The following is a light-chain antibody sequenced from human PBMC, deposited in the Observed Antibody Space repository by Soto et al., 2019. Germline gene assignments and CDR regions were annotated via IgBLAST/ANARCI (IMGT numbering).Light chain of an antibody. CDR1: SSDVGGYNY. Sequence: QSVLTQPASVSGSPGQSITISCTGTSSDVGGYNYVSWYQQHPGKAPNLIIFDVSNRPSGVSTRFSGSKSGISASLTISGLQAEDEADYYCSSYTGSNTPVVFGGGTKLTVL. J-gene: IGLJ2*01. V-gene: IGLV2-14*01. CDR2: DVS. CDR3: SSYTGSNTPVV.